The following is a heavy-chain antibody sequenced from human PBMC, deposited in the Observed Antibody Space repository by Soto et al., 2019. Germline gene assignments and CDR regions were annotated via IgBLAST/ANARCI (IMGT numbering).Heavy chain of an antibody. CDR3: ARKRQQLVDYYYYYMDV. CDR1: GGSFSGYY. J-gene: IGHJ6*03. V-gene: IGHV4-34*01. Sequence: SETLSLTCAVYGGSFSGYYWSWIRQPPGKGLEWIGEINHSGSTNYNPSLKSRVTISVDTSKNQFSLKLSSVTAADTAVYYCARKRQQLVDYYYYYMDVWGKGTTVTVSS. D-gene: IGHD6-13*01. CDR2: INHSGST.